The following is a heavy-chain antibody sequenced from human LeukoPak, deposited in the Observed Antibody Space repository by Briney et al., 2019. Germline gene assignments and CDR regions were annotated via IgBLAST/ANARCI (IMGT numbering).Heavy chain of an antibody. J-gene: IGHJ4*02. Sequence: GRSLRLSCAASGFTFSSYGMHWVRQAPGKGLEWVAVISYDGSNKYYADSVKGRFTISRDNSKNTLYLQMNSLRAEDTAVYYCANERTAMATPYFDYWGQGTLVTVSS. CDR3: ANERTAMATPYFDY. CDR1: GFTFSSYG. V-gene: IGHV3-30*18. CDR2: ISYDGSNK. D-gene: IGHD5-18*01.